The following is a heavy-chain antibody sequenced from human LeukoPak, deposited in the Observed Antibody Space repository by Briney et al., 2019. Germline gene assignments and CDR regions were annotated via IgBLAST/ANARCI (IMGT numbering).Heavy chain of an antibody. CDR3: TTGRFPPRY. V-gene: IGHV3-15*01. CDR1: GFSFSDAW. CDR2: IRSKTDSETT. Sequence: GESLRLSCVVSGFSFSDAWMSWVRQAPGKGLEWIGRIRSKTDSETTEYAAPVKRRFSISRDDSEKTLYLQMNSLKTEDTAVYYCTTGRFPPRYWGQGTLVTVSS. J-gene: IGHJ4*02. D-gene: IGHD3-3*01.